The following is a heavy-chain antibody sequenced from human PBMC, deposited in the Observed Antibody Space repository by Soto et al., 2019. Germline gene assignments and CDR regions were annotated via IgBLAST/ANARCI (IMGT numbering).Heavy chain of an antibody. D-gene: IGHD3-10*01. CDR3: ARDRNGHFGEY. CDR2: IYYTGST. V-gene: IGHV4-59*01. J-gene: IGHJ4*02. CDR1: GGSMNSYY. Sequence: QVQLRESGPGLVKPSETLSLICTVSGGSMNSYYWAWVRQPPGRGLEWIGYIYYTGSTNYNPSLKRRVTISVDTYKNQFSLKLTSVTAADTAVYYCARDRNGHFGEYWGQGTLVTVSS.